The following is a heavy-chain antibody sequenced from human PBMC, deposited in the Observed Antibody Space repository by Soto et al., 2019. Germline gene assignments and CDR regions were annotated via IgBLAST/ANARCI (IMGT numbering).Heavy chain of an antibody. CDR2: IHYSGRT. V-gene: IGHV4-61*01. J-gene: IGHJ5*02. CDR3: ARHGYCSGGFCFSGWFDP. CDR1: GGSVGSDSYY. Sequence: SETLSLTCTVPGGSVGSDSYYWSWIRQPPGKGLEWIGYIHYSGRTKYNPTLRSRVTISLDTPKNQLSLKLRSVTSADRAMFYCARHGYCSGGFCFSGWFDPWGQGTLVNVS. D-gene: IGHD2-15*01.